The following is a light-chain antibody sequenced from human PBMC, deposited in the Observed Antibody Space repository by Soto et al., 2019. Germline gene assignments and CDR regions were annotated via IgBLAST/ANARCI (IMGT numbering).Light chain of an antibody. J-gene: IGLJ3*02. CDR2: RNN. CDR1: SSNIGSNY. Sequence: QSVLTQPPSASGTPGQRVTISCSGSSSNIGSNYVYWYQQLPGTAPKLLIYRNNQRPSGVPDRFSGSKSGTSASLAISGLRSEDEGDYYCAAWDDSLVVGVFGGGTKLTVL. CDR3: AAWDDSLVVGV. V-gene: IGLV1-47*01.